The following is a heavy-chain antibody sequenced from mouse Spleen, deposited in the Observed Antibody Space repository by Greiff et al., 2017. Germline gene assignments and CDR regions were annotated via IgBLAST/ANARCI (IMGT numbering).Heavy chain of an antibody. CDR2: IDPSDSYT. V-gene: IGHV1-69*02. Sequence: QVQLQQSGPELVKPGASVKISCKASGYAFSSSWMNWVKQRPGKGLEWIGEIDPSDSYTNYNQKFKGKATLTVDKSSSTAYMQLSSLTSEDSAVYYCARLVSTMIMGYFDYWGQGTTLTVSS. CDR3: ARLVSTMIMGYFDY. J-gene: IGHJ2*01. D-gene: IGHD2-4*01. CDR1: GYAFSSSW.